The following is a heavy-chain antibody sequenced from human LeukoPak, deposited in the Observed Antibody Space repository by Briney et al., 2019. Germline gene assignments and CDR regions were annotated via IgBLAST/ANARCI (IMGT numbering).Heavy chain of an antibody. CDR3: AKDGHYYDSSGYFDY. CDR2: IRYDGSNK. D-gene: IGHD3-22*01. V-gene: IGHV3-30*02. CDR1: GFTFSSYG. J-gene: IGHJ4*02. Sequence: GGSLRLSCAAPGFTFSSYGMHWVRQAPGRGLEWVAFIRYDGSNKYYADSVKGRFTISRDNSKNTLYLQMNSLRAEDTAVYYCAKDGHYYDSSGYFDYWGQGTLVTVSS.